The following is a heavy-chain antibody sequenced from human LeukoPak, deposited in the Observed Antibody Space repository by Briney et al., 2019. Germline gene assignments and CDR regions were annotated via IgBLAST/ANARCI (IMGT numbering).Heavy chain of an antibody. D-gene: IGHD1-1*01. V-gene: IGHV4-59*01. J-gene: IGHJ5*02. Sequence: PSETLSLTCTVSGGSISSYYWSWIRQPPGKGLEWIGYIYYSGSTNHNPSLKSRVTISVGTSKNQFSLKLNSVTAADTAVYYCARDPRGGTSRDNWFDPWGQGTLVTVSS. CDR2: IYYSGST. CDR1: GGSISSYY. CDR3: ARDPRGGTSRDNWFDP.